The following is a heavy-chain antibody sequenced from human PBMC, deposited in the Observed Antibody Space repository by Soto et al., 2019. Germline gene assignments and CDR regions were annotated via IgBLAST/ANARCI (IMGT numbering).Heavy chain of an antibody. D-gene: IGHD3-16*01. CDR1: GYSFTSYW. Sequence: GESLKISCKGSGYSFTSYWISWVRQMPGKGLEWMGRIDPSDSYTNYSPSFQGHVTISADKSISTAYLQWSSLKASDTAMYYCARLIPARGRLVPYYYYGMDVWGQGTTVTVS. J-gene: IGHJ6*02. V-gene: IGHV5-10-1*01. CDR3: ARLIPARGRLVPYYYYGMDV. CDR2: IDPSDSYT.